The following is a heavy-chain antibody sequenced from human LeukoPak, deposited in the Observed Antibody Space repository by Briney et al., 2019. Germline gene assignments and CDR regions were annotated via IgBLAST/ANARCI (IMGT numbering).Heavy chain of an antibody. J-gene: IGHJ5*02. V-gene: IGHV4-59*08. CDR3: ASTNDFGDYMGA. D-gene: IGHD4-17*01. CDR2: IYYSGST. Sequence: PSETLSLTCTVSGGSISSYYWSWIRQPPGKGLEWIGYIYYSGSTNYSPSLKSRVTISVDTSKNQFSLKLSSVTAADTAVYYCASTNDFGDYMGAWGQGTLVTVSS. CDR1: GGSISSYY.